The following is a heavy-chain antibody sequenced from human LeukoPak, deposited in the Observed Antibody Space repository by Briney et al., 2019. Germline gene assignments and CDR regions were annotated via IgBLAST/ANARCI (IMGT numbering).Heavy chain of an antibody. CDR1: GFTFSSYG. CDR2: ISYDGSNK. D-gene: IGHD3-22*01. J-gene: IGHJ5*02. CDR3: AKDEYYDDRSGYYSNWFDP. Sequence: GRSLRLSCAASGFTFSSYGMHWVRQAPGKRLEWVAVISYDGSNKYYADSVKGRFTISRDNSKNTLYLQMNSLRAGDTAVYYCAKDEYYDDRSGYYSNWFDPCGQGTLVTVSS. V-gene: IGHV3-30*18.